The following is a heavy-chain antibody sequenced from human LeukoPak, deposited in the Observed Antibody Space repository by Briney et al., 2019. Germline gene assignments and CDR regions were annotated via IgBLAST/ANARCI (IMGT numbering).Heavy chain of an antibody. CDR3: ARRGRDKARLGYYYYYMDV. CDR1: GYSISSGYY. Sequence: SETLSLTCAVSGYSISSGYYWGWIRQPPRKGLECIGIIYHSGSTYYNPSLKSRVTISVDTSKNQFSLKLSSVTAADTAVYYCARRGRDKARLGYYYYYMDVWGKGTTATVSS. V-gene: IGHV4-38-2*01. D-gene: IGHD6-19*01. J-gene: IGHJ6*03. CDR2: IYHSGST.